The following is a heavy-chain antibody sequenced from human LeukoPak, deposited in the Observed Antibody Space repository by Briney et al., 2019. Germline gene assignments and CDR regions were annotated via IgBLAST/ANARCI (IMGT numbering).Heavy chain of an antibody. V-gene: IGHV3-23*01. CDR3: AEDLKGDIVQWFDP. Sequence: GGSLRLSCAASGFTFSSYAMSWVRQAPGKGLEWVSAISGSGGSTYYADSMKGRFTISRDNSKNTLYLQMNSLRAEDTAVYYCAEDLKGDIVQWFDPWGQGTLVTVSS. D-gene: IGHD2-8*01. CDR2: ISGSGGST. J-gene: IGHJ5*02. CDR1: GFTFSSYA.